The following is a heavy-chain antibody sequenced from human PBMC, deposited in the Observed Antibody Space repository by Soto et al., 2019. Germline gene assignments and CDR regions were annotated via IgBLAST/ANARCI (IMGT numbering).Heavy chain of an antibody. Sequence: SETLSLTCAVFGGSFSGNYWSWIRQPPGKGLEWVGEINPSGRTNYNPSLEGRVIISADTSKNQFSLRVTSMTAADTAVYFCARFSEYSGSQRFDYWGQGTLVTVSS. CDR1: GGSFSGNY. D-gene: IGHD1-26*01. V-gene: IGHV4-34*01. CDR2: INPSGRT. J-gene: IGHJ4*02. CDR3: ARFSEYSGSQRFDY.